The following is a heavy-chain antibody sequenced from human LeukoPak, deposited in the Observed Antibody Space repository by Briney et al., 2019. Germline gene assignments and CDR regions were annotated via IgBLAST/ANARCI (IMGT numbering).Heavy chain of an antibody. CDR3: ARQRLDYYDSSGYLSPLFDP. Sequence: GSSVKVSCKASGGTFSSYAISWVRQAPGQGLEWMGGIIPIFGTANYAQKFQGRVTITADESTSTAYMELSSLRSEDTAVYYCARQRLDYYDSSGYLSPLFDPWGQGTLVTVSS. CDR1: GGTFSSYA. D-gene: IGHD3-22*01. J-gene: IGHJ5*02. CDR2: IIPIFGTA. V-gene: IGHV1-69*01.